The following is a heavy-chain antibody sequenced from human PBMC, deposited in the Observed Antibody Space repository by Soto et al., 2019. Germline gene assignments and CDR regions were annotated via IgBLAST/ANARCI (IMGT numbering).Heavy chain of an antibody. CDR2: IYYSGST. Sequence: PSETLSLTCTVSGGSVSSGSYYWSWIRQPPGKGLEWIGYIYYSGSTNYNPSLKSRVTISVDTSKNQFSLKLSSVTAADTAVYYCARDGRIAARPAYYYYYGMDVWGQGTTVTVSS. CDR1: GGSVSSGSYY. CDR3: ARDGRIAARPAYYYYYGMDV. D-gene: IGHD6-6*01. J-gene: IGHJ6*02. V-gene: IGHV4-61*01.